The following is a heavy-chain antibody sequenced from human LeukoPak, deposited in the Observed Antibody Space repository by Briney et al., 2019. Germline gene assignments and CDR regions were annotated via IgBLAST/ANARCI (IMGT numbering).Heavy chain of an antibody. CDR2: IYTSGNT. J-gene: IGHJ5*02. V-gene: IGHV4-61*02. D-gene: IGHD3-3*01. CDR3: ARADARSRSWFDP. CDR1: GGSISSGSYF. Sequence: SQTLSLTCTVSGGSISSGSYFWSWIRQPAGKGLEWIGRIYTSGNTNYNPSLKSRVTMSVDTSKNQFSLKLSSVTAADTAVYYCARADARSRSWFDPWGQGTLVTVA.